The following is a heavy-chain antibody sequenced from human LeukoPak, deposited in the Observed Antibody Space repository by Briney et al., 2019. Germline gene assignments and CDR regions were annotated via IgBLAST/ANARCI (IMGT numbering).Heavy chain of an antibody. CDR3: ARDKVDGSSWYYYYYYMDV. V-gene: IGHV1-46*01. J-gene: IGHJ6*03. Sequence: ASVKVSCKASGYTFTSYGISWVRQAPGQGLEWMGIINPSGGSTSYAQKFQGRVTMTRDTSTSTVYMELSSLRSEDTAVYYCARDKVDGSSWYYYYYYMDVWGKGTTVTVSS. D-gene: IGHD6-13*01. CDR2: INPSGGST. CDR1: GYTFTSYG.